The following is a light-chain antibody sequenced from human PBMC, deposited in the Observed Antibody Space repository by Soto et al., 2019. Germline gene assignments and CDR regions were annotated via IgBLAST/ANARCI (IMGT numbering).Light chain of an antibody. CDR3: QPYGSSRT. CDR1: QSVSSSY. CDR2: GAS. V-gene: IGKV3-20*01. J-gene: IGKJ1*01. Sequence: EIVLTQSPGTLSLSPGERATLSCRASQSVSSSYLAWYQQKPGQAPRLLIYGASSRATGIPDRFCGSGSGTDFTLTISRLEPEDFAVYYCQPYGSSRTFGQGTKVEIK.